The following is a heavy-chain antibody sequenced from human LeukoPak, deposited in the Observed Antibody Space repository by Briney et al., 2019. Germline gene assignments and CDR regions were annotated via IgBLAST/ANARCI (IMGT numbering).Heavy chain of an antibody. CDR1: GSLSSHY. J-gene: IGHJ5*02. CDR3: ARRGPSGSYYGSGSYYKGWFDP. V-gene: IGHV4-59*08. Sequence: PSETLSLTCTVSGSLSSHYWSWIRQPPGKGLEWIGYIYDSGSTNYNPSLKSRVTISVDTSKNQFSLKLSSVTAADTAVYYCARRGPSGSYYGSGSYYKGWFDPWGQGTLVTVSS. CDR2: IYDSGST. D-gene: IGHD3-10*01.